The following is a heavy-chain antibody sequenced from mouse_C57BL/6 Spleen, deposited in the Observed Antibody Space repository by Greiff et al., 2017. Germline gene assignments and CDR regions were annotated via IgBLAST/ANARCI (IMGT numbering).Heavy chain of an antibody. J-gene: IGHJ2*01. CDR2: IDPSDSET. D-gene: IGHD3-2*02. CDR3: AIEGDSSGPDY. V-gene: IGHV1-52*01. Sequence: QVQLKQPGAELVRPGSSVKLSCKASGYTFTSYWMHWVKQRPIQGLEWIGNIDPSDSETHYNQKFKDKATLTVDKSSSTAYMQLSSLTSEDSAVYYWAIEGDSSGPDYWGQGTTLTVSS. CDR1: GYTFTSYW.